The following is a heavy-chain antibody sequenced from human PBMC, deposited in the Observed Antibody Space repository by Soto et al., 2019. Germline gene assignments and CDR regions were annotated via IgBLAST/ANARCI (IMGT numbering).Heavy chain of an antibody. V-gene: IGHV3-33*01. J-gene: IGHJ6*02. CDR2: IWFDGSKK. Sequence: QVQLVESGGGVVQPGRSLRLSCVASGFTFSSHGMHWVRQAPGKGLEWVAVIWFDGSKKYYADSVKGRFTISRDKNTLDLQMNSLRVEDTAEYYCARDRGHGYSYGTYYYYYGMDVWGQGTTVTVSS. CDR1: GFTFSSHG. CDR3: ARDRGHGYSYGTYYYYYGMDV. D-gene: IGHD5-18*01.